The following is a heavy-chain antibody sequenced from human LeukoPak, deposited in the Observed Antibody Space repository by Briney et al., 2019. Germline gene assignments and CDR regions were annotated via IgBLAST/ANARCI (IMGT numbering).Heavy chain of an antibody. CDR3: AGRTVVFDY. CDR2: IYTSGST. J-gene: IGHJ4*02. CDR1: GGSISSGSYY. D-gene: IGHD4-23*01. Sequence: SETLSLTCTVSGGSISSGSYYWRWIRQPAGKGLGWIGRIYTSGSTNYNPSLKSRVTISVDTSKNQFSLKLSSVTAADTAVYYCAGRTVVFDYWGQGTLATVSS. V-gene: IGHV4-61*02.